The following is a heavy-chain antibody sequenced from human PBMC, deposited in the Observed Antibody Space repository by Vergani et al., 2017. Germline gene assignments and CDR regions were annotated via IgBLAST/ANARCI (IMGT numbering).Heavy chain of an antibody. CDR3: ARDLGYDSSGYLRYFDY. CDR2: IIPIFGIA. CDR1: GGTFSSYA. Sequence: QVQLVQSGAEVKKPGTSVKVSCKASGGTFSSYAISWVRQAPGQGLEWMGGIIPIFGIANYAQKFQGRVTITADKSTSTAYMELSSLRSEDTAVYYCARDLGYDSSGYLRYFDYWGQGTLVTVSS. D-gene: IGHD3-22*01. V-gene: IGHV1-69*17. J-gene: IGHJ4*02.